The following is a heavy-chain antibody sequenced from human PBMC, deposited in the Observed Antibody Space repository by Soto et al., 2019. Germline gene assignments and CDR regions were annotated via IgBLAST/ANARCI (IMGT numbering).Heavy chain of an antibody. V-gene: IGHV1-3*01. CDR2: INAGNGNT. Sequence: GASVKVSCKASGYTFTSYAMHWVRQAPGQRLEWMGWINAGNGNTKYSQKFQGRVTITRDTSASTAYMELSSLRSEDTAVYYCARDRHVSGSYYNRPVGHYYYGMDVWGQGTTVTVSS. J-gene: IGHJ6*02. CDR3: ARDRHVSGSYYNRPVGHYYYGMDV. CDR1: GYTFTSYA. D-gene: IGHD3-10*01.